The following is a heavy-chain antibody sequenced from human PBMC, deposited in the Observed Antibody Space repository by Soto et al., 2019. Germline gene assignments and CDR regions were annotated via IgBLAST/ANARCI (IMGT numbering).Heavy chain of an antibody. V-gene: IGHV4-59*01. CDR1: GGSISSYY. CDR3: ARDSRTYGSGSYYSPFDP. D-gene: IGHD3-10*01. CDR2: IYYSGST. J-gene: IGHJ5*02. Sequence: SETLSLTCTVSGGSISSYYWSWIRQPPGKGLEWIGYIYYSGSTNYNPSLKSRVTISVDTSKNQFSLKLSSVTAADTAVYYCARDSRTYGSGSYYSPFDPWGQGTLVTVSS.